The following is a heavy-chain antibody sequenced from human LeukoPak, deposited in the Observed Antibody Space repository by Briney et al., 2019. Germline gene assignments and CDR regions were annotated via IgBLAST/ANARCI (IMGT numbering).Heavy chain of an antibody. CDR2: ISAYNGNT. CDR1: GYTFTSYG. Sequence: GASVKVSCKASGYTFTSYGISWVRQAPGQGLEWMGWISAYNGNTNYAQKLQGRVTMTTDTSTSTAYMELRSLRSDDTAVYYCALTPYYYDSSGYYFHWGQGTLVTVSS. D-gene: IGHD3-22*01. V-gene: IGHV1-18*01. J-gene: IGHJ4*02. CDR3: ALTPYYYDSSGYYFH.